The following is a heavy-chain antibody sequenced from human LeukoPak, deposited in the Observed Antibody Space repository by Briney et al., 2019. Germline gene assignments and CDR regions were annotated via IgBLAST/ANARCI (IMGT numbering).Heavy chain of an antibody. Sequence: GGSLRLSCAASGFTFSSYGMHWVRQAPGKGLERVAVLSYVGSNKYYADSVKGRFTISRDNSKNTLYLQMNSLRAEDTAVYYCASPTSIVGAYVGFHYYYGMDVWGQGTTVTVSS. V-gene: IGHV3-30*19. CDR1: GFTFSSYG. D-gene: IGHD1-26*01. CDR2: LSYVGSNK. J-gene: IGHJ6*02. CDR3: ASPTSIVGAYVGFHYYYGMDV.